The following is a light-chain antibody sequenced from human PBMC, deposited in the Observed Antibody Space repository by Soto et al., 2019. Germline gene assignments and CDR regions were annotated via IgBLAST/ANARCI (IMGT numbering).Light chain of an antibody. CDR3: QQYDNLPLT. Sequence: DIQMTQSPSSLSASVGDRVTITCQASQDITNYLNWYQQKPGKAPKLLIYDASNLETGVPSRFSGSGSGTDFTFTITSLQYEDIATYYCQQYDNLPLTFGGGTKVDIK. CDR1: QDITNY. CDR2: DAS. V-gene: IGKV1-33*01. J-gene: IGKJ4*01.